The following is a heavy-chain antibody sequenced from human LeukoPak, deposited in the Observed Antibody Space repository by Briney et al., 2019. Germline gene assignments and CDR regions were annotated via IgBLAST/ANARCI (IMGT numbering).Heavy chain of an antibody. D-gene: IGHD4-17*01. CDR3: ARLLPFYGNLRYGLDV. Sequence: PSETLSLTCAVYGGSFSGYYWSWIRQPPGKGLEWIGEINHSGSTNYNPSLKSRLTISVDMSKNQFSLKLRSVTAADTAVYFCARLLPFYGNLRYGLDVWGQGTTVTVSS. J-gene: IGHJ6*02. V-gene: IGHV4-34*01. CDR2: INHSGST. CDR1: GGSFSGYY.